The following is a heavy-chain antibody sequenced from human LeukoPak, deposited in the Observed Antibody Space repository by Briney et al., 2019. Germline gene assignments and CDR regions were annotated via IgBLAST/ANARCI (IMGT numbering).Heavy chain of an antibody. CDR2: ISWNSGSI. CDR1: GFTFSSYT. Sequence: GGSLRLSCAASGFTFSSYTMTWVRQAPGKGLEWVSGISWNSGSIGYADSVKGRFTISRDNAKNSLYLQMNSLRAEDTALYYCAKDHSYGSGSYHMDVWGKGTTVTISS. D-gene: IGHD3-10*01. CDR3: AKDHSYGSGSYHMDV. J-gene: IGHJ6*03. V-gene: IGHV3-9*01.